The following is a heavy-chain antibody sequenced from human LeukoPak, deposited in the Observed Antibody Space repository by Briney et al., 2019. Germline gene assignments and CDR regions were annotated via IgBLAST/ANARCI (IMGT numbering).Heavy chain of an antibody. V-gene: IGHV4-38-2*02. D-gene: IGHD3-10*01. J-gene: IGHJ3*02. CDR2: IYYRGST. CDR3: AREGRYYTSGSYSKFGAFDI. Sequence: SETLSLTCAVSDYSISSGYYWGWIRQPPGKGLEWIGSIYYRGSTYYNPSLKSRVTISVDTSKNQFSLKLSSVTAADTAVYYCAREGRYYTSGSYSKFGAFDIWGQGTVVTVSS. CDR1: DYSISSGYY.